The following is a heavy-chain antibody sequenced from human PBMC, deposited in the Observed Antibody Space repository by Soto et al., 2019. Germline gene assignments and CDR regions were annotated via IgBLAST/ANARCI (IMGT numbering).Heavy chain of an antibody. CDR3: ASAYDSSGSPFDY. Sequence: SETLSLTCTVSGGSISSYYWSWIRQPPGKGLEWIGYIYYSGSTNYNPSLKSLVTISVDTSKNQFSLKLSSVTAADTAVYYCASAYDSSGSPFDYWGQGTLVTVSS. J-gene: IGHJ4*02. D-gene: IGHD3-22*01. V-gene: IGHV4-59*08. CDR2: IYYSGST. CDR1: GGSISSYY.